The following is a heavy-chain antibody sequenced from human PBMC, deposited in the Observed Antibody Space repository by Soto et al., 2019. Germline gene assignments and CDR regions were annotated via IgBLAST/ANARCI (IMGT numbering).Heavy chain of an antibody. D-gene: IGHD3-3*01. V-gene: IGHV3-15*01. Sequence: GGSLRLSCAASGFTFSNAWMSWVRQAPGKGLERVGRIKGKTDGGTTDYAAPVKGRFTISRDDSKNTLYLQMNSLKTEDTAVYYCTTFGVVDYWGQGTLVTVSS. J-gene: IGHJ4*02. CDR3: TTFGVVDY. CDR2: IKGKTDGGTT. CDR1: GFTFSNAW.